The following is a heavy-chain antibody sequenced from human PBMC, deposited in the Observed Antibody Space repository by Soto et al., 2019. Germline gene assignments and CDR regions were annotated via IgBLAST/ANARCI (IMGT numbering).Heavy chain of an antibody. Sequence: SETLSLTCTVPGGSISNYYCNWIRQPAGKGLEWIGRIDTSGSTNYNPSLKSRVTMSVDTSKQEFSLKLSSVTAADTALYYCARGGQDFWSGPFDYWGRGALVTVSS. V-gene: IGHV4-4*07. D-gene: IGHD3-3*01. CDR1: GGSISNYY. CDR3: ARGGQDFWSGPFDY. J-gene: IGHJ4*02. CDR2: IDTSGST.